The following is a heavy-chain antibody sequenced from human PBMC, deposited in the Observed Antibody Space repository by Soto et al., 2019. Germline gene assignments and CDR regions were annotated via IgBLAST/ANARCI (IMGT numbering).Heavy chain of an antibody. Sequence: SETLSLTCTVSGGSISSGDYYWSWIRQPPGKGLEWIGYIYYSGSTYYNPSLKSRVTISVDTSKNQFSLKLSSVTAADTAVYYCARTMVRGVTIDYWGQGTLVTVSS. CDR2: IYYSGST. CDR1: GGSISSGDYY. CDR3: ARTMVRGVTIDY. J-gene: IGHJ4*02. V-gene: IGHV4-30-4*01. D-gene: IGHD3-10*01.